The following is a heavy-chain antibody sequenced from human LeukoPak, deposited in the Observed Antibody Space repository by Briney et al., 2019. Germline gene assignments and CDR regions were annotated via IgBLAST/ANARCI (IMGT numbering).Heavy chain of an antibody. D-gene: IGHD4-23*01. V-gene: IGHV4-39*01. CDR3: ASIGNQDY. J-gene: IGHJ4*02. CDR1: GGSISSSSYY. CDR2: VYYSGST. Sequence: SETLSLTCTVSGGSISSSSYYWGWIRQPPGKGLEWIGSVYYSGSTYYNPSLKSRVTISVDTSKNQFSLKLSSVTAADTAVYYCASIGNQDYWGQGTLVTVSS.